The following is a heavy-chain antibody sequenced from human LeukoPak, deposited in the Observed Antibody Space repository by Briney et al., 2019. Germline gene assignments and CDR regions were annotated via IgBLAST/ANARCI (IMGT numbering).Heavy chain of an antibody. D-gene: IGHD3-16*01. CDR1: GFTFSSYW. Sequence: GGSLRLSCAASGFTFSSYWIHWVRQAPGKGLVWVSRINSDGSSTSYADSVKGRFTISRDNAKNTLYLQMNSLRAEDTAVYYCAIGTMGGGFDYWGQGTLVTVSS. CDR3: AIGTMGGGFDY. V-gene: IGHV3-74*01. J-gene: IGHJ4*02. CDR2: INSDGSST.